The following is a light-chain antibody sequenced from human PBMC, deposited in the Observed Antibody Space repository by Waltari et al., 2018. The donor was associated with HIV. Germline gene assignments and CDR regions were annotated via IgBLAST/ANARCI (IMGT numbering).Light chain of an antibody. V-gene: IGKV4-1*01. J-gene: IGKJ1*01. CDR3: QQYFSTPPT. CDR1: HSILYNSNNNSY. Sequence: DIVMTQSPDSLAVSLGERATVNYRSTHSILYNSNNNSYLGGYQQKPGQPPKLLIYWASTRASGTPDRFTGSGSGTDFALTISSLQAEDAAVYYCQQYFSTPPTFGQGTKVEI. CDR2: WAS.